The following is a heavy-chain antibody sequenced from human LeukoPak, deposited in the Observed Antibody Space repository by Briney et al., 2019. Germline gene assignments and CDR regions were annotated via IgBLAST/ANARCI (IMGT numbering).Heavy chain of an antibody. CDR3: AKNPSYDSSGYYPDH. J-gene: IGHJ4*02. V-gene: IGHV3-30*02. CDR1: GFTFSSYG. CDR2: IRYDGCNK. Sequence: PGGSLRLSCAASGFTFSSYGMHWVRQAPGKGLEWVAFIRYDGCNKYYADSVKDRFTISRDNSKNTLYLQMNSLRAEDTAVYYCAKNPSYDSSGYYPDHWGQGTLVTVSS. D-gene: IGHD3-22*01.